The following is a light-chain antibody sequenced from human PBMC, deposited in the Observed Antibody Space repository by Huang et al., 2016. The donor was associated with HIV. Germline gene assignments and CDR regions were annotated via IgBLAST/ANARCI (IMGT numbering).Light chain of an antibody. CDR3: QQYYQNPQT. CDR2: WAS. V-gene: IGKV4-1*01. CDR1: QSLLYSLNNKNY. J-gene: IGKJ5*01. Sequence: DIVMTQSPDSLSVSPGERATIDCKSSQSLLYSLNNKNYLAWFQQKPGRPPKLLLYWASTRESGIPERFSGSGSGTDFTITINNLQPEDVATYYCQQYYQNPQTFGQGT.